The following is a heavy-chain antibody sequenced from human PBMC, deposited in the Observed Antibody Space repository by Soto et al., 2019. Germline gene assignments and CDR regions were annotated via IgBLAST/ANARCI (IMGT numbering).Heavy chain of an antibody. D-gene: IGHD4-17*01. Sequence: GASVKVSCKASGGTFSSYTMSWVRQAPGQGLEWMGRIIPILGIANYAQKFQGRVTITADKSTSTAYMELSSLRSEDTAVYYCARGGRDYGDYYLFDYWGQGTLVTVSS. CDR3: ARGGRDYGDYYLFDY. CDR2: IIPILGIA. CDR1: GGTFSSYT. V-gene: IGHV1-69*02. J-gene: IGHJ4*02.